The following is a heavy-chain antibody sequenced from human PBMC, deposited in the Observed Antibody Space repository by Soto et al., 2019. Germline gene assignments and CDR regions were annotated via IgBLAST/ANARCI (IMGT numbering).Heavy chain of an antibody. CDR2: IYYSGST. V-gene: IGHV4-59*06. D-gene: IGHD2-2*01. Sequence: SETLSLTCTVSGGSISSYYWSWIRQPPGKGLEWIGYIYYSGSTYYNPSLKSRVTISVDTSKNQFSLKLSSVTAADTAVYYCARSDVGDTVPAAIWFDYWGQGTLVTVSS. CDR1: GGSISSYY. J-gene: IGHJ4*02. CDR3: ARSDVGDTVPAAIWFDY.